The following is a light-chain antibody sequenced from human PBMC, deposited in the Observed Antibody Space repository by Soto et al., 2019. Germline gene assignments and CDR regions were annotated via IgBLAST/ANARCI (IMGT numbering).Light chain of an antibody. CDR3: QQYDSYPHT. CDR2: RAS. CDR1: QSINTW. Sequence: DIQMTQSPSTLSASVGDRVTITCRASQSINTWLAWYQQKPGKVPKLLIYRASILESGVPSTFSGSGSGTEFILTISSLQPDDFATYYCQQYDSYPHTFGQGTKLEIK. J-gene: IGKJ2*01. V-gene: IGKV1-5*03.